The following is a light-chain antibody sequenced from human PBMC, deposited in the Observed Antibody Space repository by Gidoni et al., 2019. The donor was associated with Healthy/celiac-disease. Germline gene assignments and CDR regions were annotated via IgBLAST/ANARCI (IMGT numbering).Light chain of an antibody. V-gene: IGLV1-47*01. CDR1: SSNIGSNY. CDR2: RNN. Sequence: QSVLTQPPSAYGTPGQRVTISCSGSSSNIGSNYVYWYQQLPGTAPKLLIYRNNQRPSGVPDRFSGSKSGTSASLAISGLRSEDEADYYCAAWDDSLSGDWVFGGGTKLTV. CDR3: AAWDDSLSGDWV. J-gene: IGLJ3*02.